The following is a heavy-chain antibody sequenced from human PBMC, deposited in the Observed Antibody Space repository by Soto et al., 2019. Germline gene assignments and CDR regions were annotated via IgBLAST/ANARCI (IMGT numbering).Heavy chain of an antibody. CDR3: ASTFDCPYYYYGMHV. J-gene: IGHJ6*02. Sequence: QVQLVQSGAEVKKPGASVKVSCKASGYTFTSYGISWVRQAPGQGLEWMGWISAYNGNTNYAQKLQGRVPMTTDTSTSTAYMELRSLRSDDTAVYYCASTFDCPYYYYGMHVWGQGTTVTVSS. CDR1: GYTFTSYG. D-gene: IGHD3-9*01. CDR2: ISAYNGNT. V-gene: IGHV1-18*01.